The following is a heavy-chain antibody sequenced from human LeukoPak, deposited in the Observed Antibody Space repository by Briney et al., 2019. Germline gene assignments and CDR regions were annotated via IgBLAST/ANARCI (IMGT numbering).Heavy chain of an antibody. J-gene: IGHJ4*02. CDR1: DYSISSGYH. V-gene: IGHV4-38-2*02. Sequence: PSETLSLTCIVSDYSISSGYHWGWIRQPPGKVLEVIATIHHSGTSYYNPSFQSRVTISVDTSKNHFSLKLSSVNAADTAVYYCARVENGTSDYWGQGTLVTVSS. CDR2: IHHSGTS. D-gene: IGHD1-14*01. CDR3: ARVENGTSDY.